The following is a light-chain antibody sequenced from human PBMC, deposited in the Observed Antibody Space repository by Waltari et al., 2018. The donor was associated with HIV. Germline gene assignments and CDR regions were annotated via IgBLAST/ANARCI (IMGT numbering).Light chain of an antibody. CDR3: QQYRRSPLT. V-gene: IGKV3-20*01. CDR2: AAS. CDR1: QTVSESW. Sequence: IVLTQSPGTLSLSPGERATLSCRASQTVSESWVAWYQQRPGQAPRLLIHAASSRATGIPDRFSCSGSGTDFTLTISRLEPEDVGVYYCQQYRRSPLTFGGGTKVEIK. J-gene: IGKJ4*01.